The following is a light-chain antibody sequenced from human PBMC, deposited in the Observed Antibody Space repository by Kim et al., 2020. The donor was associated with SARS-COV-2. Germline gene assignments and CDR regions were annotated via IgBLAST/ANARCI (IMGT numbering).Light chain of an antibody. CDR3: QVWDSSSEHWV. CDR2: YDR. V-gene: IGLV3-21*04. J-gene: IGLJ3*02. CDR1: KIGSKS. Sequence: APGKTARITWGGTKIGSKSVHWYQQKPGQAPVLVIYYDRDRPSGIPERFSGSNSGNTATLTISRVEAGDEADYHCQVWDSSSEHWVFGGGTQLTVL.